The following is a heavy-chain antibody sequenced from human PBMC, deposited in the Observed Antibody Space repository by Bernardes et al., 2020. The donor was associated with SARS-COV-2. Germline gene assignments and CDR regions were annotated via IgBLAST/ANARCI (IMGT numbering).Heavy chain of an antibody. CDR3: ARGPTSYCNDGVCHTAFRWFDP. D-gene: IGHD2-8*01. V-gene: IGHV1-8*02. CDR2: MNPKSGNV. J-gene: IGHJ5*02. CDR1: GYTFTDYD. Sequence: ASVEVCWESSGYTFTDYDINWVRQAPGQGLEWMGWMNPKSGNVGYARQFQGRVTMTRDTSIKTVYMKMSSLKFADTAVYFCARGPTSYCNDGVCHTAFRWFDPWGQGTLLTVSS.